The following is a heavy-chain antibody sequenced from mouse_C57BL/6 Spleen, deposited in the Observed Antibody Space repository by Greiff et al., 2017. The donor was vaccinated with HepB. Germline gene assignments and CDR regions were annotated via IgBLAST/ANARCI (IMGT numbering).Heavy chain of an antibody. D-gene: IGHD1-1*01. Sequence: DVKLQESGPGLVKPSQSLSLPCSVTGYSITSGYYWNWIRQFPGNKLEWMGYISYDGSNNYNPSLKNRISITRDTSKNQFFLKLNSVTTEDTATYYCARGSQYYGSSYEYFDVWGTGTTVTVSS. V-gene: IGHV3-6*01. CDR2: ISYDGSN. CDR1: GYSITSGYY. CDR3: ARGSQYYGSSYEYFDV. J-gene: IGHJ1*03.